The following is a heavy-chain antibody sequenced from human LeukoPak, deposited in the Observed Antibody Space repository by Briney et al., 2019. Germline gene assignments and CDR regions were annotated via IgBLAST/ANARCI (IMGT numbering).Heavy chain of an antibody. CDR3: AKPGGGSWEWGSYYFDY. V-gene: IGHV3-30*18. J-gene: IGHJ4*02. CDR2: TSSDGSHK. Sequence: GSLRLSCAASGFTFTTYGMHWVRQAPGKGLEWVAFTSSDGSHKYYADSMKGRFTISRDSSKSTLYLQMNSLRPDDTAVYYCAKPGGGSWEWGSYYFDYWGQGTLVAVSS. D-gene: IGHD2-15*01. CDR1: GFTFTTYG.